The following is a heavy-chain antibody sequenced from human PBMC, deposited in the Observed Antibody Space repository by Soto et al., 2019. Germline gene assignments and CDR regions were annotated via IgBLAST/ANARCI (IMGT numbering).Heavy chain of an antibody. V-gene: IGHV3-66*01. D-gene: IGHD5-18*01. J-gene: IGHJ3*02. Sequence: PGGSLRLSCAASGFTVSSNYMSWVRQAPGKGLEWVSVIYSGGSTYYADSVKGRFTISRDNSKNTLYLQMNSLRAEDTAVYYCARAGYSYGPGVFDIWGQGSMVIVSS. CDR3: ARAGYSYGPGVFDI. CDR2: IYSGGST. CDR1: GFTVSSNY.